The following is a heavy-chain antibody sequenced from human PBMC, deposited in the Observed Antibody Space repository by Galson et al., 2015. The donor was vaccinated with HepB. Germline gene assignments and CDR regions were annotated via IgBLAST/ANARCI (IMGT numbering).Heavy chain of an antibody. CDR1: GDTFTSYD. J-gene: IGHJ6*02. CDR2: MNPNSANT. CDR3: ARGRLTVTGTYYYYGMDV. V-gene: IGHV1-8*01. Sequence: SVKVSCKASGDTFTSYDINWVRQATGQGLEWMGWMNPNSANTGYAQKFQGRVTMTRNTSITTAYMELSSLRSEDTAVYYCARGRLTVTGTYYYYGMDVWGQGTTVTVTS. D-gene: IGHD4-11*01.